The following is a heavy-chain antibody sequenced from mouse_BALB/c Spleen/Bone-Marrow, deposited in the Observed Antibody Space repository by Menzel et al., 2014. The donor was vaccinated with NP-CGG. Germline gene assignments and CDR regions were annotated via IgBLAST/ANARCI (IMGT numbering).Heavy chain of an antibody. Sequence: VQGVESGAELMKPGASVKISCKATGYTFSSYWIEWVKQRPGHGLEWIGEILPGSGSTNYNEKFKGKATLTADTSSNTANMQRSSLTSEDSAVYYGARYYRYDYWGQGTTLTVSS. V-gene: IGHV1-9*01. D-gene: IGHD2-14*01. CDR1: GYTFSSYW. J-gene: IGHJ2*01. CDR2: ILPGSGST. CDR3: ARYYRYDY.